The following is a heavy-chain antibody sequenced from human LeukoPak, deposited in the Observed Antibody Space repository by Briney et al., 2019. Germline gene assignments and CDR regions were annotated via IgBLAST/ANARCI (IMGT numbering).Heavy chain of an antibody. Sequence: GGSLRPLCAASGFTFSSYGMLWVRQAPGKGLVCVADISYDGSNKYYADSEKGRFTITRDNSKNTLDLQMNSLRAEDTAVYYCARGTHWVKDDSSGWFEDYWGQGALVTVSS. D-gene: IGHD6-19*01. CDR2: ISYDGSNK. CDR3: ARGTHWVKDDSSGWFEDY. CDR1: GFTFSSYG. V-gene: IGHV3-30*03. J-gene: IGHJ4*02.